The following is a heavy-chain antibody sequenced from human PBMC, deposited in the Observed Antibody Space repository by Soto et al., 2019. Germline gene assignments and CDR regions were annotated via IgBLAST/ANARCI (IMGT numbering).Heavy chain of an antibody. CDR2: MSGSGTIR. CDR1: GFPFRSHA. D-gene: IGHD6-13*01. J-gene: IGHJ4*01. Sequence: GGSLRLSCSASGFPFRSHAMRWVRQAPGKGLEWVSSMSGSGTIRYYADSVKGRFTISRDNSKNTLYLQMNSLRADDTAVYYCAKDLYTSSWFTTFHYWGHGTLVTVSS. CDR3: AKDLYTSSWFTTFHY. V-gene: IGHV3-23*01.